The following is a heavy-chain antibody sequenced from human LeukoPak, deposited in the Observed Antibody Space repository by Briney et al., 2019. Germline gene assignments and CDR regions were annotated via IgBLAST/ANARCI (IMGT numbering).Heavy chain of an antibody. CDR1: GFTFSSYW. V-gene: IGHV3-7*03. D-gene: IGHD5-18*01. CDR3: ARDTWIQLWLPRFDYGMDV. J-gene: IGHJ6*02. CDR2: IKQDGSEK. Sequence: PGGSLRLSCAASGFTFSSYWMSWVRRAPGKGLEWVANIKQDGSEKYYVDSVKGRFTISRDNAKNSLYLQMNSLRAEDTAVYYCARDTWIQLWLPRFDYGMDVWGQGTTVTVSS.